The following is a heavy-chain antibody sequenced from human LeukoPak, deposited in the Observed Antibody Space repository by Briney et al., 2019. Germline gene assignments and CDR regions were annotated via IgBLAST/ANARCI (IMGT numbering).Heavy chain of an antibody. CDR2: INPSGGST. Sequence: ASVKVSCKASGYTFTSYYMHWVRQAPGQGLEWMEIINPSGGSTSYAQKFQGRVTMTRDTSTSTVYMELSSLRSEDTAVYYCARGPLGWFGELLGFDYWGQGTLVTVSS. CDR1: GYTFTSYY. J-gene: IGHJ4*02. D-gene: IGHD3-10*01. V-gene: IGHV1-46*01. CDR3: ARGPLGWFGELLGFDY.